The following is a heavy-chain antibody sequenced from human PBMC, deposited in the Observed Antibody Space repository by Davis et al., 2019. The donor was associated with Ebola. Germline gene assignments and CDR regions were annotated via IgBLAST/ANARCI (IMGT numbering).Heavy chain of an antibody. CDR1: GGSISDSISY. CDR3: VRNFSVVLTTVNLRQKYNWFDP. CDR2: IYYSGST. V-gene: IGHV4-39*01. D-gene: IGHD4-11*01. J-gene: IGHJ5*02. Sequence: PSETLSLTCSVSGGSISDSISYWGWIRQPPGKGLEWIGSIYYSGSTHYSPSVKSRVTVSVDTSKNQFSLQLRSVTAADTAVYYCVRNFSVVLTTVNLRQKYNWFDPWGQGILVIVSS.